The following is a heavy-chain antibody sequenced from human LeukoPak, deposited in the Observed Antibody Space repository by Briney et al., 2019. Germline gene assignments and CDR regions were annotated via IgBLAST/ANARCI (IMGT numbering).Heavy chain of an antibody. CDR2: IYSGGST. CDR1: GFTVSSSY. Sequence: GGSLRLSCAASGFTVSSSYMSWVRQAPGKGLGWVSVIYSGGSTYYADSVKGRFTISRDNSRNTLYLQMNSLRPEDTAVYSCARGQRRHIDMAPSFDYWGQGTLVTVSS. D-gene: IGHD5-24*01. CDR3: ARGQRRHIDMAPSFDY. V-gene: IGHV3-53*05. J-gene: IGHJ4*02.